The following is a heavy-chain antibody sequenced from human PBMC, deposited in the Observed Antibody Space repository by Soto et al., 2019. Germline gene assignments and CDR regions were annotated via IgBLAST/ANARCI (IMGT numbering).Heavy chain of an antibody. J-gene: IGHJ3*02. CDR3: ARDLELMRAFDI. CDR2: IIPIFGTA. Sequence: ASVKVSCKASGGTFSSYAISWVRQAPGQGLEWMRGIIPIFGTANYAQKFQGRVTITADESTSTAYVELSSLRSEDTAVYYCARDLELMRAFDIWGQGTMVTVSS. D-gene: IGHD1-7*01. CDR1: GGTFSSYA. V-gene: IGHV1-69*13.